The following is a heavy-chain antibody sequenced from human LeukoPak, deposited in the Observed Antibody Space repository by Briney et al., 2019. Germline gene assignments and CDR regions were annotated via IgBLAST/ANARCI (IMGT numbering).Heavy chain of an antibody. CDR1: GYTFTSYG. CDR2: ISAYNGNT. Sequence: ASVRVSCKASGYTFTSYGISWVRQAPGQGLEWMGWISAYNGNTNYAQKLQGRVTMTTDTSTSTAYMELRSLRSDDTAVYYCARDSGSYYYNYFDYRGQGTLVTVSS. CDR3: ARDSGSYYYNYFDY. V-gene: IGHV1-18*01. J-gene: IGHJ4*02. D-gene: IGHD1-26*01.